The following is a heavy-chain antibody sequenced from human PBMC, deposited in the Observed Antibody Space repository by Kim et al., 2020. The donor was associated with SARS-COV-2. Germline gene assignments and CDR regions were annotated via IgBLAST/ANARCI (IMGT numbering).Heavy chain of an antibody. CDR3: ARDGYFDL. V-gene: IGHV1-18*04. Sequence: ASVKVSCKASGYTFTNYGIGWVRQAPGQGLECMGWISANNGNTNYAQRLQGRITMTTDTSTSTAYMELRSLRSDDTAIYYCARDGYFDLWGRGTLVTVSS. CDR1: GYTFTNYG. CDR2: ISANNGNT. J-gene: IGHJ2*01.